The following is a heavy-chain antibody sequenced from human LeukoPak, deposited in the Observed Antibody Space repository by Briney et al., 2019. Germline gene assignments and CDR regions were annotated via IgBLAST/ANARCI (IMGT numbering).Heavy chain of an antibody. V-gene: IGHV1-18*04. CDR2: ISAYNGNT. CDR1: GYTFTNNF. J-gene: IGHJ4*02. D-gene: IGHD6-13*01. Sequence: EASVKVSCKASGYTFTNNFMHWVRQAPGQGLEWMGWISAYNGNTNYAQKLQGRVTMTTDTSTSTAYMELRSLRSDDTAVYYCARVLAAAGVTWGQGTLVTVSS. CDR3: ARVLAAAGVT.